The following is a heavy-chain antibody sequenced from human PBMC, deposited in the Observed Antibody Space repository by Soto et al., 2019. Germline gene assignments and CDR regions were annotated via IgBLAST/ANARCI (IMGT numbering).Heavy chain of an antibody. J-gene: IGHJ3*02. V-gene: IGHV3-23*01. CDR2: ISGSGGST. Sequence: GGSLRLSCAASGFTFSSYAMSWVRQAPGKGLEWVSAISGSGGSTYYADSVKGRFTISRDNSKNTLYLQMNSLRAEDTAVYYCAKILLSGTYYLEDAFDIWGQGTMVTVS. CDR1: GFTFSSYA. CDR3: AKILLSGTYYLEDAFDI. D-gene: IGHD3-10*01.